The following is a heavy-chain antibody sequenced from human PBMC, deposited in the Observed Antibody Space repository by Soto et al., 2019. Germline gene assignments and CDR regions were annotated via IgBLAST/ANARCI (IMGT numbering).Heavy chain of an antibody. D-gene: IGHD3-22*01. CDR2: ISYDGSNK. CDR1: GFTFSSYA. Sequence: GGSLRLSCAASGFTFSSYAMHWVRQAPGKGLEWVAVISYDGSNKYYADSVKGRFTISRDNSKNTLYQQMNSLRAEDTAVYYCARATYYYDSSGSPTDYWGQGTLVTVSS. J-gene: IGHJ4*02. V-gene: IGHV3-30-3*01. CDR3: ARATYYYDSSGSPTDY.